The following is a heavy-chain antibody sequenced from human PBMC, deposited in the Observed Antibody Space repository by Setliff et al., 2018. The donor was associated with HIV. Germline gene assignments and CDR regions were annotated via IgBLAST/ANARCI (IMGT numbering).Heavy chain of an antibody. J-gene: IGHJ3*02. CDR3: ARPNYYNSSGFNDAFDI. CDR1: GYSFTSYW. V-gene: IGHV5-51*01. Sequence: GESLTISCKGSGYSFTSYWIGWVRQMPGKGLEWMGIIYPGDSDTRYSPSFQGQVTISADKSISTAYLQWSSLKASDTAMYYCARPNYYNSSGFNDAFDIWGQGTMVTVSS. D-gene: IGHD3-22*01. CDR2: IYPGDSDT.